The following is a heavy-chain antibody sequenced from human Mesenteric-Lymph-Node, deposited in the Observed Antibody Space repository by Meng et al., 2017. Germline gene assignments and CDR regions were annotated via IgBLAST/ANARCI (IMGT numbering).Heavy chain of an antibody. V-gene: IGHV1-18*01. D-gene: IGHD6-19*01. Sequence: CGAEVKRPGVYGKGACKASGYTLTSYVISWVRQAPGQGLEWMGWISAYNGNTNYAQKLQGRVTMTTDTSTSTAYMELRSLRSDDTAVYYCASSSGSSGRIRWGQGTLVTVSS. J-gene: IGHJ4*02. CDR1: GYTLTSYV. CDR2: ISAYNGNT. CDR3: ASSSGSSGRIR.